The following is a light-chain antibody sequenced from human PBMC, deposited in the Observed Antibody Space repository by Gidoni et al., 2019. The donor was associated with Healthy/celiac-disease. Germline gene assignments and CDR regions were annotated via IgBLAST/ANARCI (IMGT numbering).Light chain of an antibody. CDR2: AAS. V-gene: IGKV1-39*01. CDR3: QQCYSTPWT. Sequence: DIQLTQSPSSLSASVGDRVTITRRASQSISSYLNWYQQKPGKAHKLLIYAASSLHSGVPSRFSGSGSGTDFTLTISSLQPEDFATYYCQQCYSTPWTFGQGTKVEIK. J-gene: IGKJ1*01. CDR1: QSISSY.